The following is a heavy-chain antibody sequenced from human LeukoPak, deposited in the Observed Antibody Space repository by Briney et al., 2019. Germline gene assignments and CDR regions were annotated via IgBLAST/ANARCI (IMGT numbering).Heavy chain of an antibody. Sequence: ASVKVSCXASGYTFNNYYVHWVRPAPGQGLEWMGIIDPSGGSTSYAQKFQGRVTMTRDTSTSTVYMELSSLRSEDTAVYYCARDCSRTSCYVLSGTFDYWGQGTLVTVSS. V-gene: IGHV1-46*02. CDR2: IDPSGGST. J-gene: IGHJ4*02. CDR1: GYTFNNYY. CDR3: ARDCSRTSCYVLSGTFDY. D-gene: IGHD2-2*01.